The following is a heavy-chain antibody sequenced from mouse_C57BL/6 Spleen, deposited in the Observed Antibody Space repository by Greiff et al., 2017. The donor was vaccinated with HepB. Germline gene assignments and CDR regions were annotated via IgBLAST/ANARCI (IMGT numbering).Heavy chain of an antibody. J-gene: IGHJ2*01. CDR1: GYTFTSYT. D-gene: IGHD1-1*01. Sequence: VQLQESGAELARPGASVKMSCKASGYTFTSYTMHWVKQRPGQGLEWIGYINPSSGYTKYNQKFKDKATLTADKSSSTAYMQLSSLTSEDSAVYYCARSKVAPPFDYWGQGTTLTVSS. CDR3: ARSKVAPPFDY. CDR2: INPSSGYT. V-gene: IGHV1-4*01.